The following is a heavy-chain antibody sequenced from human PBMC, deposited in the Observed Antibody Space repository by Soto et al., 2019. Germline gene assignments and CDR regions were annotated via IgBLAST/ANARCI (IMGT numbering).Heavy chain of an antibody. CDR3: ARSLTEGYCTITGCYTRPLYGMDV. V-gene: IGHV1-2*02. J-gene: IGHJ6*02. Sequence: SVKVSFNASGYTFSGYYIHWLRQAPGQGLEWMGWINPNSGGTNYAQKFQGRVTVTRDTPTSTAYMELSRLTSDDTAVYYCARSLTEGYCTITGCYTRPLYGMDVWGQGTTVTVSS. D-gene: IGHD2-2*02. CDR2: INPNSGGT. CDR1: GYTFSGYY.